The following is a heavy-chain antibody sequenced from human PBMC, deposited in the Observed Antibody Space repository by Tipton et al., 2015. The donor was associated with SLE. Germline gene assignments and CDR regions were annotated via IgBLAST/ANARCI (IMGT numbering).Heavy chain of an antibody. Sequence: TLSLTCAVYGGSFSGYYWSWIRQPPGKGLEWIGEINHSGSTNYNPSLKSRVTISVDTSKNQFSLKLSSVTAADTAVYYCARDRSSGWYGDARYFDLWGRGTLVTVSS. CDR1: GGSFSGYY. V-gene: IGHV4-34*01. J-gene: IGHJ2*01. D-gene: IGHD6-19*01. CDR3: ARDRSSGWYGDARYFDL. CDR2: INHSGST.